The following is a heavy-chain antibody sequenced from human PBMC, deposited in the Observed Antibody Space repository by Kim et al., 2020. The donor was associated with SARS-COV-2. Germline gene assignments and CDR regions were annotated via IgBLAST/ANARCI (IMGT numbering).Heavy chain of an antibody. CDR3: ARGREGYISSWYLDY. V-gene: IGHV4-59*09. D-gene: IGHD6-13*01. Sequence: PPLKSRVTISVDTSKNQFSLKLSSVTAADTAVYYCARGREGYISSWYLDYWGQGTLVTVSS. J-gene: IGHJ4*02.